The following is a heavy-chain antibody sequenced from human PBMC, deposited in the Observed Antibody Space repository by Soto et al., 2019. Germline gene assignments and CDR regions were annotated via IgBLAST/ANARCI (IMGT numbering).Heavy chain of an antibody. J-gene: IGHJ4*01. CDR1: GYPFTHYG. CDR3: ARDSAVNYDSSGYSPYYFDY. CDR2: ISPFNGNT. V-gene: IGHV1-18*01. D-gene: IGHD3-22*01. Sequence: ASVKVSCKSSGYPFTHYGITWVRQAPGQGLEWMGWISPFNGNTNYAQKLQGRVTMTTDTSTSTAYMELRSLRSDDTAVYYCARDSAVNYDSSGYSPYYFDYWG.